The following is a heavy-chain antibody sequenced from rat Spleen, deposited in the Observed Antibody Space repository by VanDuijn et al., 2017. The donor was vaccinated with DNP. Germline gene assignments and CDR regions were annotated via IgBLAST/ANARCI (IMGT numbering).Heavy chain of an antibody. CDR3: VRWNSGHFDY. D-gene: IGHD4-3*01. Sequence: EVQLVESGGGLVQPGRSMKLSCAASGFAFSNSDMAWVRQAPTKGLEWVASISRSGDTIYYRDSVKGRFTLSRDNAKNTLYLQMNSLRSEDMATYYCVRWNSGHFDYWGQGVMVPVSS. J-gene: IGHJ2*01. V-gene: IGHV5-25*01. CDR2: ISRSGDTI. CDR1: GFAFSNSD.